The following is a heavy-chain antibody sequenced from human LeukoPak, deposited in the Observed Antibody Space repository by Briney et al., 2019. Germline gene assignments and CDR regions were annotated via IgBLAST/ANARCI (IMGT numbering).Heavy chain of an antibody. J-gene: IGHJ4*02. CDR1: GFTFSSYS. D-gene: IGHD5-12*01. Sequence: GGSLRLSCAASGFTFSSYSMNWVRQAPGKGLEWVSSISSSSSYIYYADSVKGRFTISRDNAKNSQYLQMNSLRAEDTAVYHCARGRRYSGYEFDYWGQGTLVTVSS. CDR2: ISSSSSYI. V-gene: IGHV3-21*01. CDR3: ARGRRYSGYEFDY.